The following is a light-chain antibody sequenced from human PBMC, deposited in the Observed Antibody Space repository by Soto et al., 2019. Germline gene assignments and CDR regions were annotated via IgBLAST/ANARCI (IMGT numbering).Light chain of an antibody. V-gene: IGLV1-47*01. CDR3: AAWDDSLSGVV. Sequence: QSVLTQPTSASGTPGQRVTISFSGSSSNIGSNYVYWYQQLPGTAPKLLIYRNNQRPSGVPDRFSGSKSGTSASLAISGLRYEDEADYYCAAWDDSLSGVVFGGGTKLTVL. CDR1: SSNIGSNY. CDR2: RNN. J-gene: IGLJ2*01.